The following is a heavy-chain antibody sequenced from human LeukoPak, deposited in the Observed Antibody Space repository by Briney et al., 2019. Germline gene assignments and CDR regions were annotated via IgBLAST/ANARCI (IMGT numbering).Heavy chain of an antibody. D-gene: IGHD6-6*01. CDR1: GYSFTSYW. CDR2: IYPGDSDT. Sequence: GESLKISCKGSGYSFTSYWIGWVRQMPGKGLEWMGIIYPGDSDTRYSPSFQGQVTISADKSISTAYPQWSSLKASDTAMYYCASPAYSSSSRRNYYGMDVWGQGTTVTVSS. J-gene: IGHJ6*02. V-gene: IGHV5-51*01. CDR3: ASPAYSSSSRRNYYGMDV.